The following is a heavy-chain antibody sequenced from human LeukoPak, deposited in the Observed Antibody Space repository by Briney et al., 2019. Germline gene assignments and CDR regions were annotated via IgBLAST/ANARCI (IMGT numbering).Heavy chain of an antibody. J-gene: IGHJ3*01. CDR3: ARIRDGYNDAYDL. CDR1: GYTFTSYG. V-gene: IGHV1-2*02. Sequence: ASVKVSCKASGYTFTSYGIHWVRQAPGQGLEWMGWINPNSGGTNYAQKFQGRVTMTRDTSISTVYMELSSLRSEDTAIYYCARIRDGYNDAYDLWGQGTVVTVPS. CDR2: INPNSGGT. D-gene: IGHD5-24*01.